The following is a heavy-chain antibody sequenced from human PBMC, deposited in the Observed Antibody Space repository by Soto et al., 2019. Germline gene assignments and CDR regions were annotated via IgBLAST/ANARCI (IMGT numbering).Heavy chain of an antibody. J-gene: IGHJ5*02. V-gene: IGHV3-30*18. Sequence: QVQLVESGGGVVQPGRSLRLSCAASGFTFSNYGIHWVRQAPGKGLEWVAVISYDGSNKYYADSVKGRFTISRDNSKNTLSLHMNSLRAEDTAVYYCAKGDWFDPWGQGTLVTVSS. CDR3: AKGDWFDP. CDR2: ISYDGSNK. CDR1: GFTFSNYG.